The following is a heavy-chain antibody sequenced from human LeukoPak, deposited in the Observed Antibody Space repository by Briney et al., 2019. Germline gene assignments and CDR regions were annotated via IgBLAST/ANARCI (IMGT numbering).Heavy chain of an antibody. CDR1: GYIFTSCS. CDR3: ARLTVRGYYDSSGYPSDAFDI. J-gene: IGHJ3*02. D-gene: IGHD3-22*01. Sequence: GESLKISCKGSGYIFTSCSIGWVRQMPGKGLEWMGIIYPGDSDTRYSPSFQGQVSISADKSISTAYLQWSSLKASDTAMYYCARLTVRGYYDSSGYPSDAFDIWGQGTMVTVSS. CDR2: IYPGDSDT. V-gene: IGHV5-51*01.